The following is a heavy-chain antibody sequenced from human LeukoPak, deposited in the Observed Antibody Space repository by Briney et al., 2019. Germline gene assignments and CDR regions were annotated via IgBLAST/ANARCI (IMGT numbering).Heavy chain of an antibody. CDR3: ARHGLPGGPWSGYGHWFDP. D-gene: IGHD3-3*01. V-gene: IGHV4-61*05. J-gene: IGHJ5*02. Sequence: PSETLSLTCNVSGDSISNSNYYWGWIRQPPGKGLEWIGYIYTSGSTNYNPSLKSRVTISVDTSKNQFSLKLSSVTAADTAVYYCARHGLPGGPWSGYGHWFDPWGQGTLVTVSS. CDR2: IYTSGST. CDR1: GDSISNSNYY.